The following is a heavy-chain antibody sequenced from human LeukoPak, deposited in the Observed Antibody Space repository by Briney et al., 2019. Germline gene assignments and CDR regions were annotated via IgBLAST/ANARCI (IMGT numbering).Heavy chain of an antibody. CDR2: ITPIFGTA. Sequence: SVKVTCKASGGTFSSYAISWVRQAPGQGLEWMGGITPIFGTANYAQKFQGRVTITTDESTSTAYMELSSLRSEDTAVYYCARDNYAGANWFDPWGQGTLVTVSS. J-gene: IGHJ5*02. V-gene: IGHV1-69*05. CDR1: GGTFSSYA. D-gene: IGHD1-7*01. CDR3: ARDNYAGANWFDP.